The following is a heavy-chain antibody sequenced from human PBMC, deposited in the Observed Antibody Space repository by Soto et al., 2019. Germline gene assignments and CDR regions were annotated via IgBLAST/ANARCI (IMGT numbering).Heavy chain of an antibody. Sequence: PGGSLRLSCAASEFTFSSYAMSWVRQAPGKGLEWVSAISGSGSSSYYADSVKGRFTISRDNSKNTLYLQMNSLRAEDTAVYYCAKCSPRYSSGLKAYYFDHWGQGTLVNVSS. CDR3: AKCSPRYSSGLKAYYFDH. V-gene: IGHV3-23*01. D-gene: IGHD6-19*01. J-gene: IGHJ4*02. CDR2: ISGSGSSS. CDR1: EFTFSSYA.